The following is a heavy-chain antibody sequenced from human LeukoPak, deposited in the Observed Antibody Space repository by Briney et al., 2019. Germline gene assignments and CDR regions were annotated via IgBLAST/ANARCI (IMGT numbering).Heavy chain of an antibody. CDR1: GFPVNNNY. D-gene: IGHD6-19*01. Sequence: PGGSLRLSCVASGFPVNNNYVSWVRQAPGKGLEWVSVIYSGGSTYYADSVKGRFTISRDNSKNTLYLQMNSLRVEDTAMYYCARDLTSSGWYRGFDCWGQGTLVTVSP. CDR2: IYSGGST. J-gene: IGHJ4*02. V-gene: IGHV3-53*01. CDR3: ARDLTSSGWYRGFDC.